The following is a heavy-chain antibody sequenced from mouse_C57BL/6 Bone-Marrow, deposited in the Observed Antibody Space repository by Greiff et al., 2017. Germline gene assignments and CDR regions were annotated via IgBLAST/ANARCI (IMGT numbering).Heavy chain of an antibody. CDR3: ARRRYGNYAMDY. Sequence: QVQLQQPGAELVKPGASVKLSCKASGYTFTSYWMHWVKQRPGQGLEWIGMIHPNSGSTNYNEKFKSKATLTVDKSSSTAYMQRSSLTSEDSAVYCGARRRYGNYAMDYWGQGTSVTVSS. CDR1: GYTFTSYW. J-gene: IGHJ4*01. D-gene: IGHD2-10*02. V-gene: IGHV1-64*01. CDR2: IHPNSGST.